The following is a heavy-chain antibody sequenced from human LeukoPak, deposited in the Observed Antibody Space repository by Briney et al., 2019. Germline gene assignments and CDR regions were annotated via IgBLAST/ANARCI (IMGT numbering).Heavy chain of an antibody. Sequence: GGSLRLSCVASGIIVRTSTMIWVRQAPGKGLEWVSSISSSSSYIYYADSVKGRFTISRDNAKNSLYLQMNSLRAEDTAVYYCARDLRRDGYNPKGGAFDIWGQGTMVTVSS. CDR2: ISSSSSYI. J-gene: IGHJ3*02. CDR1: GIIVRTST. CDR3: ARDLRRDGYNPKGGAFDI. V-gene: IGHV3-21*01. D-gene: IGHD5-24*01.